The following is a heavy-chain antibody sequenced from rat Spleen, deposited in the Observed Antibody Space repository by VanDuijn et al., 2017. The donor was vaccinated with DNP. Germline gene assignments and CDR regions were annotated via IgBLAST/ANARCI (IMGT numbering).Heavy chain of an antibody. CDR3: ARQGGDGGAMDA. CDR2: ISPSGGST. V-gene: IGHV5-25*01. Sequence: EVQLVESGGGLVQPGRSLKLSCAASGFTFSNYDMAWVRQAPTKGLEWVASISPSGGSTYYRDSVKGRFTVSRDNAKSSLYLQMDSLRAEDTATYYCARQGGDGGAMDAWGQGTSVTVSS. CDR1: GFTFSNYD. D-gene: IGHD1-1*01. J-gene: IGHJ4*01.